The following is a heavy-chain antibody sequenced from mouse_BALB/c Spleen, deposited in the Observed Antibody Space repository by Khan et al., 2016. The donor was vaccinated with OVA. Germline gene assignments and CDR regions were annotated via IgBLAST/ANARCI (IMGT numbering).Heavy chain of an antibody. J-gene: IGHJ3*01. CDR2: VSTGGHYT. Sequence: EVQLVESGGDVVKPGGSLKLSCAASGFTFSTYGMSWVRQTPDKRLEWVATVSTGGHYTYYPDTVKGRFTISRDNAKNTLYLQMNSLKSEDTAMFYCARLAYYYDSEGFAYSGQGTLVTVSS. CDR1: GFTFSTYG. D-gene: IGHD1-1*01. V-gene: IGHV5-6*01. CDR3: ARLAYYYDSEGFAY.